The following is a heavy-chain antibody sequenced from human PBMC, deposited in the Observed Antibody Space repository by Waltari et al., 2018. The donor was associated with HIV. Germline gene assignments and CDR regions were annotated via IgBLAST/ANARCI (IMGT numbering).Heavy chain of an antibody. D-gene: IGHD2-15*01. CDR1: GYTFTGYY. J-gene: IGHJ4*02. CDR2: INLENGGT. CDR3: ARDICNGGSCYSYYFDY. Sequence: QVQLVQSGAEVKKPGASVKVSCKASGYTFTGYYMHWVRQAPGQGFEWMGWINLENGGTKYAQKFQGRVTMTRDTSISTAYMELSMLRSDDTAVYYCARDICNGGSCYSYYFDYWGQGTLVTVSS. V-gene: IGHV1-2*02.